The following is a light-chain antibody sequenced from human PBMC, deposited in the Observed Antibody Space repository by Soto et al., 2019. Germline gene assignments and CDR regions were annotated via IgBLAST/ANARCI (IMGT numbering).Light chain of an antibody. CDR1: QSVKSK. Sequence: EIMMTQSPATLSVSPGGRATLSCGASQSVKSKLAWYQQKPGQAPRLLIYGASTRATGIPARFSGSGSGTEFTLTISSLQSEDFAVYYCQQYNNWHTWTFGHGTKVDIK. CDR3: QQYNNWHTWT. CDR2: GAS. J-gene: IGKJ1*01. V-gene: IGKV3-15*01.